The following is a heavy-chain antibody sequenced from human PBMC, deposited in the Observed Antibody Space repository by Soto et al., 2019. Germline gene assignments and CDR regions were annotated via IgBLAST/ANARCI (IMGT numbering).Heavy chain of an antibody. Sequence: SETLSLTCTVSGGSISSGDYYWSLIRQPPGKGLEWIGYIYYSGSTYYNPSLKSRVTISVDTSKNQFSLKLSSVTAADTAVYYCARSYDSSLRGYYFDYWGQGTLVTVS. D-gene: IGHD3-22*01. J-gene: IGHJ4*02. CDR2: IYYSGST. V-gene: IGHV4-30-4*01. CDR1: GGSISSGDYY. CDR3: ARSYDSSLRGYYFDY.